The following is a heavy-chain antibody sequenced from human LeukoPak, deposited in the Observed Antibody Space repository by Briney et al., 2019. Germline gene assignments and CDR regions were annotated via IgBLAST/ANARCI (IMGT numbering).Heavy chain of an antibody. J-gene: IGHJ4*02. CDR3: ARDRGCSGGSCHKAFDY. CDR1: GFTFKSYW. CDR2: INTDGSST. V-gene: IGHV3-74*01. D-gene: IGHD2-15*01. Sequence: GGSLRLSCAASGFTFKSYWMHWVRQAPGKGLVWVSRINTDGSSTIYADSVKGRFTISRDNAENTLYLQMNSLRAEDTAVYYCARDRGCSGGSCHKAFDYWGQGTLVTVSS.